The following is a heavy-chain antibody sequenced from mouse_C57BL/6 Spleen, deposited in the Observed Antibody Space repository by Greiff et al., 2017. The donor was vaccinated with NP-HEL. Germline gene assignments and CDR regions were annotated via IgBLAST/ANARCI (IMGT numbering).Heavy chain of an antibody. V-gene: IGHV1-78*01. J-gene: IGHJ4*01. D-gene: IGHD1-1*01. CDR1: GYTFPDHT. CDR2: IYPRDGST. Sequence: QVPLQPSAAALVKPGASVTISCKVSGYTFPDHTIPWMKQRPEQGLEWIGYIYPRDGSTKYNEKFKGKATLTADKSSSTAYMQLNSLTTEDSAVYFCARWGYYGSSYDYAMDYWGQGTSVTVSS. CDR3: ARWGYYGSSYDYAMDY.